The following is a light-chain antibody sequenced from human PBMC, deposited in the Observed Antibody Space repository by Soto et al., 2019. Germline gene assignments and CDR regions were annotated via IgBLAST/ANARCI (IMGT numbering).Light chain of an antibody. CDR3: QSYDSSLSGVV. J-gene: IGLJ2*01. V-gene: IGLV1-40*01. CDR1: SSNIGADYH. CDR2: GNT. Sequence: QLVLTQPPSVSGAPGQRVTISCTGSSSNIGADYHVHWYQHLPGTAPKLLIYGNTDRPSGVPDRFSGSKSGTSASLAITGLQAVDEADYYCQSYDSSLSGVVFGGGTKVTVL.